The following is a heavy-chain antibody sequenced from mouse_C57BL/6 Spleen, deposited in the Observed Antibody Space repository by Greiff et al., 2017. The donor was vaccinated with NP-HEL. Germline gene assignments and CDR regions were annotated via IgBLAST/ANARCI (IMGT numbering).Heavy chain of an antibody. D-gene: IGHD1-1*01. Sequence: VQLQQPGAELVKPGASVKLSCKASGYTFTSYWMHWVKQRPGQGLEWIGMIHPNSGSTNYNEKFKSKATLTVDKSSSTAYMQLSSLTSEDSAVYYCARKFITTAVDYWGQGTTLTVSS. V-gene: IGHV1-64*01. CDR3: ARKFITTAVDY. J-gene: IGHJ2*01. CDR2: IHPNSGST. CDR1: GYTFTSYW.